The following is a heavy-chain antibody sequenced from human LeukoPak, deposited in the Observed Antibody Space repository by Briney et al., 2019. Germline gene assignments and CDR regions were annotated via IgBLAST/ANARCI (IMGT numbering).Heavy chain of an antibody. Sequence: GGSLRLSCAASGVTFSRYSMNWVRQTPGKGPEWVSSISSSSRYIYYADSVKGRFTISRDNAKNSLYLQMNSLRAEDTAVYYCARGLGSPTDYWGQGTLVTVSS. CDR1: GVTFSRYS. CDR2: ISSSSRYI. D-gene: IGHD1-26*01. V-gene: IGHV3-21*01. J-gene: IGHJ4*02. CDR3: ARGLGSPTDY.